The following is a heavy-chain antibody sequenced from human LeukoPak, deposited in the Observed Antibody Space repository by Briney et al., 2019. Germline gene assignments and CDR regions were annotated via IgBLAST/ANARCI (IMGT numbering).Heavy chain of an antibody. Sequence: GGSLRLSCEGSGFIFRSYWLSWVRQAPGKGLEWVAKIKKDGSEKYYAESVKGRFTISRDNAKNSLHVQMNSLRAEDTAVYFCTRDYDFGPPDYWGQGTLVSVSS. J-gene: IGHJ4*02. D-gene: IGHD3-3*01. CDR2: IKKDGSEK. CDR3: TRDYDFGPPDY. CDR1: GFIFRSYW. V-gene: IGHV3-7*01.